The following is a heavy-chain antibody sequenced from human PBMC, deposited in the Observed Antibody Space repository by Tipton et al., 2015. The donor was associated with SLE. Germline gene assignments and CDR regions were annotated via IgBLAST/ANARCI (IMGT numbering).Heavy chain of an antibody. CDR2: IGTGSRYI. J-gene: IGHJ4*02. CDR3: ARGRAPSV. CDR1: GFTFSSYT. V-gene: IGHV3-21*03. D-gene: IGHD6-6*01. Sequence: GSLRLSCAASGFTFSSYTIHWVRQAPGKGLEWVSSIGTGSRYINYADSLKGRFTISRDDANNTLYLQMNSLTPDDTGLYYCARGRAPSVWGQGTLVSVSS.